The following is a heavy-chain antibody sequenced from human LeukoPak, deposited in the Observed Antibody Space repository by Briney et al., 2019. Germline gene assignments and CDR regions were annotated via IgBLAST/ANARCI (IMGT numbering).Heavy chain of an antibody. D-gene: IGHD3-9*01. J-gene: IGHJ4*02. CDR3: AKPSAAYYDIASD. CDR1: GFTFSSYG. Sequence: GGSLRLSCAASGFTFSSYGMHWVRQAPGKGLEWVAFIRYDGSNKYYADSVKGRFTISRDNSKNTLYLQMNSLRAEDTAVYYCAKPSAAYYDIASDRGQGTLVTVSS. CDR2: IRYDGSNK. V-gene: IGHV3-30*02.